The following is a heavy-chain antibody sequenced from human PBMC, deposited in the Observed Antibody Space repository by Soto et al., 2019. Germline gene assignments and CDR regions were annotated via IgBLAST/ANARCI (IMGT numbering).Heavy chain of an antibody. D-gene: IGHD1-26*01. Sequence: QVQLVQSGAEVKTPGASVKVSCKASGYTFATYDINWVRQAPGQGLEWMGWMNSNSGNTGYVQKFQGRLTMTGDTAWSIDPMELSSLRNENAALYYCAGRESSIFHRLHSWGQGALVTVSA. CDR3: AGRESSIFHRLHS. CDR1: GYTFATYD. V-gene: IGHV1-8*01. CDR2: MNSNSGNT. J-gene: IGHJ4*02.